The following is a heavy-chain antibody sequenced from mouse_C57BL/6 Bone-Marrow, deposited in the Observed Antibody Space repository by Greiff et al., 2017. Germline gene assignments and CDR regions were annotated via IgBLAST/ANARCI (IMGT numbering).Heavy chain of an antibody. D-gene: IGHD2-5*01. CDR2: INPYNGGT. CDR1: GYTFTDYY. J-gene: IGHJ2*01. V-gene: IGHV1-19*01. Sequence: VQLQQSGPVLVKPGASVKMSCKASGYTFTDYYMNWVKQSHGKSLEWIGVINPYNGGTSYNQKFTGKATLTVDKSSSTAYMELNSLTSEDSAVYYCASNYSNYFDYWGQGTTLTVSS. CDR3: ASNYSNYFDY.